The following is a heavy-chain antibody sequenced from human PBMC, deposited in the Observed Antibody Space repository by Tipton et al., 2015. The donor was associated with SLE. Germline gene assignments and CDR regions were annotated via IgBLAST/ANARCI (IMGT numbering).Heavy chain of an antibody. Sequence: TLSLTCTVSGGSISRYYWSWIRQPPGKGLEWIAYIYYSGSTNYNPPLKSRVTISVDTSKNQFSLKLSSVTAADTAVYYCARDGGSSWSLDYWGQGTLVTVSS. CDR1: GGSISRYY. CDR3: ARDGGSSWSLDY. V-gene: IGHV4-59*01. D-gene: IGHD6-13*01. J-gene: IGHJ4*02. CDR2: IYYSGST.